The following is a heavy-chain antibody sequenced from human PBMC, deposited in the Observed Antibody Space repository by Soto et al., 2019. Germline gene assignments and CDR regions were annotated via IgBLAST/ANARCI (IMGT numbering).Heavy chain of an antibody. CDR3: AKGPSGMNWAHYYGLDL. V-gene: IGHV3-30*18. D-gene: IGHD1-26*01. Sequence: QVQLVESGGGVVQPGRSLRLSCAASGFTFPRFGMHWVRQAPGKGLEWVALITSEGSQIDYADAVKGRFTISRDNGENALSLRIDNLRTQDTATYFCAKGPSGMNWAHYYGLDLWGQGTTFTSSS. J-gene: IGHJ6*02. CDR1: GFTFPRFG. CDR2: ITSEGSQI.